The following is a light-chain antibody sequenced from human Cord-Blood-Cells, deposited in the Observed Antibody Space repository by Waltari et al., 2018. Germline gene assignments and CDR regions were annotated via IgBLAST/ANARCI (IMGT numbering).Light chain of an antibody. J-gene: IGLJ3*02. V-gene: IGLV2-8*01. CDR1: SSDVGGYNY. CDR2: EVS. Sequence: QSALTQPPSASGSPGQSVTISCTGTSSDVGGYNYVSWYQQHPGKAPKLMIYEVSKRPSGVPARFSGSKSGNTASLTVSGLQAEGEADYYCSSYAGSNRVFGGGTKLTVL. CDR3: SSYAGSNRV.